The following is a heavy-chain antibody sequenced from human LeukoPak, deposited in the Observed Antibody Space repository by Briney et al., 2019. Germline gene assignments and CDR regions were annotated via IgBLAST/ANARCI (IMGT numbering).Heavy chain of an antibody. CDR1: GFTFSSYA. V-gene: IGHV3-23*01. D-gene: IGHD3-3*01. CDR3: AKDRPGDGFWSGPSGGSFDY. J-gene: IGHJ4*02. Sequence: GGSLRLSCAASGFTFSSYAMSWVRQAPGKGLEWVSAISGSGGSTYYADSVKGRFTISRDNSKNTLYLQMNSLRAEDTAVYYCAKDRPGDGFWSGPSGGSFDYWGQGTLVTVSS. CDR2: ISGSGGST.